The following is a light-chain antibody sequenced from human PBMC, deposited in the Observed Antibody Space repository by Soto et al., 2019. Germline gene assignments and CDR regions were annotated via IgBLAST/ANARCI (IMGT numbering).Light chain of an antibody. CDR3: QQSYSAPWA. V-gene: IGKV1-39*01. CDR2: SAS. Sequence: DIQMTQSPSSLSTSVGDRVTITCRASQSISSSLNWYQQKPGKAPKLPIYSASSLQSGVPSRFSGSGSGTDFTLTISSLQPEDFAAYYCQQSYSAPWAFGQGTKVEI. CDR1: QSISSS. J-gene: IGKJ1*01.